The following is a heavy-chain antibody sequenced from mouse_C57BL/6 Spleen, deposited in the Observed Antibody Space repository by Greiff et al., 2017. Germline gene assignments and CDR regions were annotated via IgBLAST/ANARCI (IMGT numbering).Heavy chain of an antibody. J-gene: IGHJ1*03. CDR1: GYTFTSYW. Sequence: QVQLQQPGAELVKPGASVKLSCKASGYTFTSYWMQWVKQRPGQGLEWIGEIDPSDSYTNYNQKFKGKATLTVDTSSSTAYMQLSSLTSEDSAVYYCARFLVPLDVWGTGTTVTVSS. V-gene: IGHV1-50*01. CDR3: ARFLVPLDV. D-gene: IGHD6-1*01. CDR2: IDPSDSYT.